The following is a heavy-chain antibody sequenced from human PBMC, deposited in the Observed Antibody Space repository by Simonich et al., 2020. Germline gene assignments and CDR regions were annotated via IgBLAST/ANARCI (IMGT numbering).Heavy chain of an antibody. CDR1: GYTFTGYY. V-gene: IGHV1-2*06. J-gene: IGHJ6*02. Sequence: GAEVKKPGASVKVSCKASGYTFTGYYMHWVRQAPGQGLEWMGRINPNSGGTNYAQKFQGRVTMTRDTSISTAYMELSRLRSDDTAVYYCARVPGTYYYYGMDVWGQGTTVTVSS. CDR2: INPNSGGT. D-gene: IGHD3-10*01. CDR3: ARVPGTYYYYGMDV.